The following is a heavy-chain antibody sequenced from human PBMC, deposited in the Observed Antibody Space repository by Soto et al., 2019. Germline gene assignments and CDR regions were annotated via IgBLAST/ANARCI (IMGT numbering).Heavy chain of an antibody. D-gene: IGHD2-21*02. CDR2: INPSGGST. V-gene: IGHV1-46*01. CDR1: GYTFTSYY. CDR3: ARSSYCGGDCYLDPFDY. Sequence: ASVKVSCKASGYTFTSYYMHWVRQAPGQGLEWMGIINPSGGSTSYAQKFQGRVTMTRDTSTSTVYMELSSLRSEDTAVYYCARSSYCGGDCYLDPFDYWGQGTLVTSPQ. J-gene: IGHJ4*02.